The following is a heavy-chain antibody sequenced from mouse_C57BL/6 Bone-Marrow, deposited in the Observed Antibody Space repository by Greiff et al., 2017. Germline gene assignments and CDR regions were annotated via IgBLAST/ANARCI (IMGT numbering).Heavy chain of an antibody. J-gene: IGHJ1*03. Sequence: VQRVESGPGLVQPSQSLSITCTVSGFSLTSYGVHWVRQSPGKGLEWLGVIWSGGSTDNNAAFISRLSISKDQSKGQVFFNMLSLQADATAIYYCARNSGSSSWYFDVWGTGTTVTVSS. CDR2: IWSGGST. V-gene: IGHV2-2*01. D-gene: IGHD1-1*01. CDR3: ARNSGSSSWYFDV. CDR1: GFSLTSYG.